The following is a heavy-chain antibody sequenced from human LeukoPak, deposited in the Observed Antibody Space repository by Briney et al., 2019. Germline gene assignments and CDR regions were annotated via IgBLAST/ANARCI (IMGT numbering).Heavy chain of an antibody. V-gene: IGHV4-4*07. CDR2: IYTSGNT. CDR3: ALRGATGVYFDQ. CDR1: GGSISSNY. J-gene: IGHJ4*02. Sequence: SETLSLTCTVSGGSISSNYWSWIRQPAGKGLEWIGRIYTSGNTDYNPSLKSRVTISIDKSKNQFSLKLSSMTAADTAVYYCALRGATGVYFDQWGQGSLVTVSS. D-gene: IGHD7-27*01.